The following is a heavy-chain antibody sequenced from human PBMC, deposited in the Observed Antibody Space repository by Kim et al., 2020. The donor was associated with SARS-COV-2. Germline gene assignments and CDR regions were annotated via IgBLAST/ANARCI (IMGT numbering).Heavy chain of an antibody. J-gene: IGHJ5*02. V-gene: IGHV7-4-1*02. CDR2: INTNTGNP. Sequence: ASVKVSCKASGYTFTSYAMNWVRQAPGQGLEWMGWINTNTGNPTYAQGFTGRFVFSLDTSVSTAYLQISSLKAEDTAVYYCAREDTYPPQSSSWYWYLRINPRVAWFDPWGQGTLVTVSS. D-gene: IGHD6-13*01. CDR3: AREDTYPPQSSSWYWYLRINPRVAWFDP. CDR1: GYTFTSYA.